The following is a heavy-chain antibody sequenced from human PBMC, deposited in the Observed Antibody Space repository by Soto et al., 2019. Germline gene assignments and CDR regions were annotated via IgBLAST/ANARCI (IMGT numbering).Heavy chain of an antibody. CDR3: ARDGDYGSGRYDY. V-gene: IGHV3-11*01. CDR1: GFTFSDYY. J-gene: IGHJ4*02. Sequence: PGGSLRLSCAASGFTFSDYYMSWIRQAPGKGLEWVSYISSSGRTIYYADSVKGRFTISRDNAKNSLFLQMNSLRAEDTAVYYCARDGDYGSGRYDYWGQGTLVTVSS. CDR2: ISSSGRTI. D-gene: IGHD3-10*01.